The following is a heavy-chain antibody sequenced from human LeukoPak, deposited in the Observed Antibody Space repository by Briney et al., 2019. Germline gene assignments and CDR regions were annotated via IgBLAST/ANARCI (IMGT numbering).Heavy chain of an antibody. V-gene: IGHV3-30*02. CDR2: IRFDGSIK. Sequence: GGSLRLSCAASGFTFGGYGMHWVRQAPGKGLEWVTFIRFDGSIKYYADSVKGRFTISRDNSKNTLNLQMNSLRAEDTAVYYCAKDLLGSGSQGFDFWGQGTLVTVSS. CDR1: GFTFGGYG. D-gene: IGHD1-26*01. J-gene: IGHJ4*02. CDR3: AKDLLGSGSQGFDF.